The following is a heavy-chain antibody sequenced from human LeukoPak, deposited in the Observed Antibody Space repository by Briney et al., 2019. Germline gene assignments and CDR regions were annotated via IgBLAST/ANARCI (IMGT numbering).Heavy chain of an antibody. D-gene: IGHD3-22*01. J-gene: IGHJ1*01. Sequence: GESLKISCKGSGYSFTSYWIGWVRQAPGKGLEWVSVIYSGGSTYYADSVKGRFTISRDNSKNTLYLQMNSLRAEDTAVYYCASDYDSSGYGTAEYFQHWGQGTLVTVSS. CDR1: GYSFTSYW. V-gene: IGHV3-66*01. CDR2: IYSGGST. CDR3: ASDYDSSGYGTAEYFQH.